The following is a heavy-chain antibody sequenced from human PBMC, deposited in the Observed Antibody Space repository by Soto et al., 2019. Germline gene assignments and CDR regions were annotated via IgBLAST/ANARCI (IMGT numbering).Heavy chain of an antibody. CDR1: GYNFAVSW. V-gene: IGHV5-51*01. CDR3: ATSEGYYSSPSFDS. Sequence: HGESMKISCEGSGYNFAVSWSAWVRKIPGKGPVWMGIIYPGNSDTRYSPAFQGQVTISADKSICTAYLQWDSLKASDSAMYYCATSEGYYSSPSFDSWGQRTLVTVSS. J-gene: IGHJ4*02. CDR2: IYPGNSDT. D-gene: IGHD2-15*01.